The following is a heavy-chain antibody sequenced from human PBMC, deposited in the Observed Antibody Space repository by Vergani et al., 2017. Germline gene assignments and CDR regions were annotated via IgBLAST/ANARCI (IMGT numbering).Heavy chain of an antibody. CDR3: ARDAFEDFWSGSHDAFDI. CDR1: GFTFSDYY. J-gene: IGHJ3*02. V-gene: IGHV3-11*01. CDR2: ISSSGSTI. D-gene: IGHD3-3*01. Sequence: VQLVESGGGLVQPGGSLRLSCAASGFTFSDYYMSWIRQAPGKGLEWVSYISSSGSTIYYADSVKGRFTISRDNAKNSLYLQMNSLRAEDTAVYYCARDAFEDFWSGSHDAFDIWGQGTMVTVSS.